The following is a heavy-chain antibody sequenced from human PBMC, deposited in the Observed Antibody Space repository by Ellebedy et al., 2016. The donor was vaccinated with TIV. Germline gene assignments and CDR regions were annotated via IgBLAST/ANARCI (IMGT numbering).Heavy chain of an antibody. V-gene: IGHV3-23*01. Sequence: PGGSLRLSCAASGISLRSYAMSWVRQAPGKGLEWVSTIGGTGGTTYYRESVKGRFTVSRDTSRNTLYLQMSSLRAEDTAVYYCAKDRTSGDGYWVFDQWGQGTLVTVSS. J-gene: IGHJ4*02. D-gene: IGHD5-18*01. CDR3: AKDRTSGDGYWVFDQ. CDR2: IGGTGGTT. CDR1: GISLRSYA.